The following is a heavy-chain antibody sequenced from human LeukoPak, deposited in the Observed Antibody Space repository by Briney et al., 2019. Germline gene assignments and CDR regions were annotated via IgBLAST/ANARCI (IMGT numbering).Heavy chain of an antibody. CDR1: DESFSDRY. CDR3: ARLLPATALGDAFDI. V-gene: IGHV4-34*01. Sequence: SETLSLTCAVYDESFSDRYWNWIRQPPGKGLEWIGEISHSGSTNYNASLKSRVTISVDTSKNQFSLKLSSVTAADTAVYYCARLLPATALGDAFDIWGQGTMVTVSS. CDR2: ISHSGST. D-gene: IGHD2-2*01. J-gene: IGHJ3*02.